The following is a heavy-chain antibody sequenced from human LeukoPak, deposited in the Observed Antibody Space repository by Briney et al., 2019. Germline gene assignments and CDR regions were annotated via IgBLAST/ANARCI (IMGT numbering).Heavy chain of an antibody. CDR3: ARDQSMVRGVIGWFDP. CDR1: GFTFSSYG. CDR2: IWYDGSDK. D-gene: IGHD3-10*01. Sequence: GRSLRLSCAASGFTFSSYGLHWVRQAPGKGLEWVAFIWYDGSDKYYADSVKGRFTISRDNSKNTLYLQMNSLRAEDTAVYYCARDQSMVRGVIGWFDPWGQGTLVTVSS. V-gene: IGHV3-33*01. J-gene: IGHJ5*02.